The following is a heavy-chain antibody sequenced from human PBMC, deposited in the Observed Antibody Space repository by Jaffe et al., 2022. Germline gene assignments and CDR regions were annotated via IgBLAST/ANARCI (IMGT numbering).Heavy chain of an antibody. CDR1: GFTFSSYA. CDR3: AKEVVIDYGDYHGGLFDY. J-gene: IGHJ4*02. V-gene: IGHV3-23*01. Sequence: EVQLLESGGGLVQPGGSLRLSCAASGFTFSSYAMSWVRQAPGKGLEWVSAISGSGGSTYYADSVKGRFTISRDNSKNTLYLQMNSLRAEDTAVYYCAKEVVIDYGDYHGGLFDYWGQGTLVTVSS. D-gene: IGHD4-17*01. CDR2: ISGSGGST.